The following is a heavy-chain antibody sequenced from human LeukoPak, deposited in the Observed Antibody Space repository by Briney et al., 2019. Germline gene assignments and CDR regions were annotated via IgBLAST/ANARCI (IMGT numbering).Heavy chain of an antibody. V-gene: IGHV4-4*08. D-gene: IGHD4-17*01. Sequence: DTLSFTWTVAGGSISSYYWSWIRQPPGRGRGWTGFIDDSGSTNYTPSLKSRVTISVDKYKDQFSTNLNPVTAGAKAVYYCAREVRYYGDPNDPCDIWGQGTLVTVSS. J-gene: IGHJ3*02. CDR3: AREVRYYGDPNDPCDI. CDR2: IDDSGST. CDR1: GGSISSYY.